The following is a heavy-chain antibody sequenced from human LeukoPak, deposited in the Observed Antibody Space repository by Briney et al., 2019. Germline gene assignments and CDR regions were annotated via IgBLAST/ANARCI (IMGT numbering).Heavy chain of an antibody. J-gene: IGHJ4*02. CDR2: INHSGST. V-gene: IGHV4-34*01. CDR1: GGSFSGYY. D-gene: IGHD3-22*01. CDR3: ARATGYYYDSSGYYE. Sequence: SETLSLTCAVYGGSFSGYYWSWIRQPPGKGLEWIGEINHSGSTNYNPSLKSRVTISVDTSKNQFSLKLSSVTAAYTAVYYCARATGYYYDSSGYYEWGQGTLVTVSS.